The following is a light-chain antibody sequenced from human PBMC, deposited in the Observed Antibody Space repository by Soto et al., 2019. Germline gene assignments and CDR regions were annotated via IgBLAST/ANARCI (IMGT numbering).Light chain of an antibody. CDR2: SNN. J-gene: IGLJ2*01. Sequence: QSVLTQPPSASGTPGQRVTISCSGGSSNIGSNTVNWYQHLPGTAPKLLIYSNNQWPSGVPDRFSGSMSGTSASLAISGLQSEDEADYYCAAWDDSLNGPVFGGGTKLTVL. CDR1: SSNIGSNT. V-gene: IGLV1-44*01. CDR3: AAWDDSLNGPV.